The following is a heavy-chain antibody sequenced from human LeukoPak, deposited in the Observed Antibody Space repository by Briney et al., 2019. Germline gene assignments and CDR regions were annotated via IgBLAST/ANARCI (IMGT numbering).Heavy chain of an antibody. CDR3: ARGIAVAGIVGVFDY. CDR2: IYSGGNT. J-gene: IGHJ4*02. D-gene: IGHD6-13*01. V-gene: IGHV3-66*01. CDR1: GFSVSSNH. Sequence: GGSLTLSCAASGFSVSSNHMIWVRQAPGKGLEWVSVIYSGGNTHYADSVKGRFTISRDNSKNTLYLQMNSLRAEDTAVYYCARGIAVAGIVGVFDYWGQGTLVTVSS.